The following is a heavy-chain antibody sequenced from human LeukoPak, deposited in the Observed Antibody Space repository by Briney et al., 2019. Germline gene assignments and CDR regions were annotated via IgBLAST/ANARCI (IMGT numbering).Heavy chain of an antibody. CDR3: ARGSGTSPYYYYYGMDV. D-gene: IGHD2-2*01. CDR1: GGTFSSYA. J-gene: IGHJ6*04. CDR2: SIPIFDIA. Sequence: APVKASCKASGGTFSSYAISWVRQAPGQGLECMGGSIPIFDIANYAQKFQGRVTITADKSTSTAYMELSSLRSEDTAVYYCARGSGTSPYYYYYGMDVWGKGTTVTVSS. V-gene: IGHV1-69*10.